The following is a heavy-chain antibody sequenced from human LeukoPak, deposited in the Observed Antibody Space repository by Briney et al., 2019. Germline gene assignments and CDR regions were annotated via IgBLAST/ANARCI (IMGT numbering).Heavy chain of an antibody. CDR2: INNDGSTT. D-gene: IGHD5-24*01. J-gene: IGHJ4*02. CDR1: GFTFSSYS. CDR3: ARRSVRELDY. V-gene: IGHV3-74*01. Sequence: SGGSLRLSCAASGFTFSSYSMNWVRQAPGKGLVWVSLINNDGSTTTYADSVKGRFTISRDNAKNTLYLQMNSLRAEDTAVYYCARRSVRELDYWGQGTLVTVSS.